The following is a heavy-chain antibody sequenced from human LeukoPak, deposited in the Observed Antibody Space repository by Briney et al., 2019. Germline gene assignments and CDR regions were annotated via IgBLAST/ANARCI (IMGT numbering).Heavy chain of an antibody. V-gene: IGHV3-74*01. CDR2: INSDGSST. CDR1: GFTFSSYW. J-gene: IGHJ4*02. D-gene: IGHD2-21*01. CDR3: ARGAYCGGDCPLPNSLY. Sequence: GGSLRLSCAASGFTFSSYWMHWVRQTPGKGLVWVSRINSDGSSTSYADSVKGRFTISRDNAKNTLYLQMNSLRAEDTAVYYCARGAYCGGDCPLPNSLYWGQGTPVTVSS.